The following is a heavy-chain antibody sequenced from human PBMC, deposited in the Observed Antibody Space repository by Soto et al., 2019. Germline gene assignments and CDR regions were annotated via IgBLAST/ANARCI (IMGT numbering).Heavy chain of an antibody. Sequence: EVQLVESGGGLAQPGGSLRLTCAASGFPFSIYSMNWVRQAPGKGLEWSSYITSDTNTIKYADSVKGRFTISRDNAKNLLYLQMNSLRDEDTAVYFCARSVEGHFDYWGQGTVVTVSS. V-gene: IGHV3-48*02. CDR3: ARSVEGHFDY. CDR2: ITSDTNTI. CDR1: GFPFSIYS. D-gene: IGHD6-19*01. J-gene: IGHJ4*02.